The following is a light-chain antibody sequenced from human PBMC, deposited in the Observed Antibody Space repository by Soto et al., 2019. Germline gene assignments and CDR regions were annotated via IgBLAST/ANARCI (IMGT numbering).Light chain of an antibody. V-gene: IGKV1-5*03. Sequence: DIQMTQSPSTLPSSLGDRVAITCRASQSISAWLAWYQQKPGKAPILLIYKASTLEIGVPSRCSGSGSGTEFTLTISSMQPDDFATDYCQQYMSYSFGQGTKVDIK. CDR3: QQYMSYS. CDR2: KAS. CDR1: QSISAW. J-gene: IGKJ1*01.